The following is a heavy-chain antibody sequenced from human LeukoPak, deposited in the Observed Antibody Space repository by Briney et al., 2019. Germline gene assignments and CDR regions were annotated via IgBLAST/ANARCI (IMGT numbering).Heavy chain of an antibody. CDR3: ARTTVTTPPYDY. J-gene: IGHJ4*02. V-gene: IGHV3-30*04. D-gene: IGHD4-17*01. Sequence: GGSLRLSCAASGFTFSSYAMSWVRQAPGKGLEWVAVISYDGSNKYYADSVKGRFTISRDNSKNTLYLQMNSLRAEDTAVYYCARTTVTTPPYDYWGQGTLVTVSS. CDR1: GFTFSSYA. CDR2: ISYDGSNK.